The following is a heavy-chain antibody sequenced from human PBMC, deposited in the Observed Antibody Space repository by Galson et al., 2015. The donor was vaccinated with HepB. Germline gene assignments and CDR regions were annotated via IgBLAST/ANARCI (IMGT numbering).Heavy chain of an antibody. CDR3: ARGSRLELQLNNYYSYGMDV. V-gene: IGHV1-18*01. D-gene: IGHD6-6*01. CDR1: GYDFNKYG. J-gene: IGHJ6*02. Sequence: SVKVSCKASGYDFNKYGLSWVRQAPGQGLEWMGWVSGYDGSANYAPKFQGRVTMTTQTSTGTVFMEMRSLRSDDTAVYYCARGSRLELQLNNYYSYGMDVWGQGTAVVVS. CDR2: VSGYDGSA.